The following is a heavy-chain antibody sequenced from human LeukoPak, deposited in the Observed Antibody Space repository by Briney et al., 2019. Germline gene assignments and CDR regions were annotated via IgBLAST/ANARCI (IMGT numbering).Heavy chain of an antibody. V-gene: IGHV3-23*01. CDR2: ILGGAGST. Sequence: GGSLRLSCAASGFSFSSDGMSWVRQAPGKGLEWVSGILGGAGSTYYADSVKGRFTISRDNSKNTLYLQMNSLRAEDTAVYYCAVGQGLSEAVDYWGQGTLVTVSS. J-gene: IGHJ4*02. CDR3: AVGQGLSEAVDY. CDR1: GFSFSSDG.